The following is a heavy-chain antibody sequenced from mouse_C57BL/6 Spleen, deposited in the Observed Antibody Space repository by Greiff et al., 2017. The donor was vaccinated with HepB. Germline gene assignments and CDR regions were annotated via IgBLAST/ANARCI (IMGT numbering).Heavy chain of an antibody. CDR3: ARRTTSRAVDY. Sequence: QVQLQQSGPELVKPGASVKISCKASGYAFSSSWMNWVKQRPGKGLEWIGRIYPGDGDTNYNGKFKGKDTLTADKSTSTAYMQLSSLTSADSAVYFGARRTTSRAVDYWGQGASVTVSS. CDR2: IYPGDGDT. J-gene: IGHJ4*01. V-gene: IGHV1-82*01. D-gene: IGHD1-1*01. CDR1: GYAFSSSW.